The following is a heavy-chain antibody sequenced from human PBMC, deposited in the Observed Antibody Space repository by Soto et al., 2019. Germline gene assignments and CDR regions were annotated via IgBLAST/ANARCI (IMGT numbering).Heavy chain of an antibody. D-gene: IGHD3-10*01. Sequence: PGGTLRLACAASGFSFSSYGMHWVRHAPGKGLEWVAVIWYDGSNKYYEDSVKGRFTIFRDNSKNTLYLQMNSLRAEETAVYYCASTLYVSWCDKPPNRFAPCAQGSPVTVS. CDR1: GFSFSSYG. CDR2: IWYDGSNK. J-gene: IGHJ5*02. CDR3: ASTLYVSWCDKPPNRFAP. V-gene: IGHV3-33*01.